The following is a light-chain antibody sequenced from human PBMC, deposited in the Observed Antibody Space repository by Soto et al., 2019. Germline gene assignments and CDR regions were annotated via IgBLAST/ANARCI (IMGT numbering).Light chain of an antibody. CDR1: QSVHSNF. CDR3: QQYGNTPPIT. J-gene: IGKJ5*01. CDR2: GAS. Sequence: ETVLTQSPGTLSLSPGERATLSCRASQSVHSNFLSWFQHQPGQAPRLLIFGASARATGTPDRCSGSGSGTDFTLTISRLEPEDFAVYYCQQYGNTPPITCGQGTRLEIK. V-gene: IGKV3-20*01.